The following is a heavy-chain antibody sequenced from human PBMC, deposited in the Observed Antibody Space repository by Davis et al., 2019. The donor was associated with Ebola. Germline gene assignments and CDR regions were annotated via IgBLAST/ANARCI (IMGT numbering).Heavy chain of an antibody. CDR2: INSDGSST. D-gene: IGHD1-20*01. J-gene: IGHJ4*02. V-gene: IGHV3-74*01. CDR3: ARVYNWGFDF. Sequence: GESLKISCAASGFTFSSYWMHWVRQAPGKGLVWVSRINSDGSSTSYADSVKGRFTISRDSAKDSLYLHMDSLRDDDTAVYYCARVYNWGFDFWGQGTLVTVSS. CDR1: GFTFSSYW.